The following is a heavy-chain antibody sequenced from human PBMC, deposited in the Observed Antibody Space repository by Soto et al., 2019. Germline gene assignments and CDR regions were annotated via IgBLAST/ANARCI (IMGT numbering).Heavy chain of an antibody. CDR3: AREDEGLDAFDI. V-gene: IGHV3-72*01. CDR2: TRNKANSYTT. Sequence: GGSLRLSCAASGFTFSDHYMDWVRQAPGKGLEWVGRTRNKANSYTTEYAASVKGRFTISRDDSKNSLYLQMNSLKTEDTAVYYCAREDEGLDAFDIWGQGTMVTVSS. J-gene: IGHJ3*02. CDR1: GFTFSDHY.